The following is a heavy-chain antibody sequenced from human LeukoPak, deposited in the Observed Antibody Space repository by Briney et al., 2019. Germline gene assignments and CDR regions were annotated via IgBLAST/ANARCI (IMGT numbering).Heavy chain of an antibody. CDR1: GYTFTSYA. CDR2: IIPIFDTA. Sequence: SVEVSCKASGYTFTSYAISWVRQAPGQGLERMGGIIPIFDTANYAQNFQGRVTITADESTSTAYMELSSLRSEDTAVYYCARARSGSYYYSFDYWGQGTLVTVSS. CDR3: ARARSGSYYYSFDY. D-gene: IGHD1-26*01. V-gene: IGHV1-69*13. J-gene: IGHJ4*02.